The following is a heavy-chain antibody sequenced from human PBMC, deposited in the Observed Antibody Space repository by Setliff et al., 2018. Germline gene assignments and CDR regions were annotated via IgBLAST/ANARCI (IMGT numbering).Heavy chain of an antibody. D-gene: IGHD3-16*01. CDR3: RLWSHNYRNDY. V-gene: IGHV1-69*11. CDR2: IIPILETT. J-gene: IGHJ4*02. CDR1: GGAFSNYG. Sequence: SVKVSCKVSGGAFSNYGLSWVRQAPGQGLLWMGRIIPILETTNYAQNFQGRVSITADESTRTAYMELSSLTFEDTAVYYCRLWSHNYRNDYWGQGTVGTVSS.